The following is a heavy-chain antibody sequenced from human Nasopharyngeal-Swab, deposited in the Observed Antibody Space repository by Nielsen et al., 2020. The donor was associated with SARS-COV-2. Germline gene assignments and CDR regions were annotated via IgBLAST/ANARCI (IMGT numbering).Heavy chain of an antibody. J-gene: IGHJ4*02. CDR1: GFTFSSYA. CDR2: ISGSGGST. CDR3: AKTDYGDLPYYFDY. V-gene: IGHV3-23*01. D-gene: IGHD4-17*01. Sequence: GESLKIPCAASGFTFSSYAMSWVRQAPGKGLEWVSAISGSGGSTYYADSVKGRFTISRDNSKNTLYLQMNSLRAEDTAVYYCAKTDYGDLPYYFDYWGQGTLVTVSS.